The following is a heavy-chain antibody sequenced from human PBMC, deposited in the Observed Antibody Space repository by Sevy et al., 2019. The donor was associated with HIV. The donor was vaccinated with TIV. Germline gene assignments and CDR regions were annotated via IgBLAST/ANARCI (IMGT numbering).Heavy chain of an antibody. V-gene: IGHV1-18*01. J-gene: IGHJ4*02. CDR2: ISAYNGNT. Sequence: ASVKVSCKASGYTCTSYGISWVRQAPGQGLEWMGWISAYNGNTNYAQKLQGRVTMTTDTSTSTAYMELRSLRSDDTAVYYCHQLLDGANDYWGQGSLVTVSS. CDR1: GYTCTSYG. CDR3: HQLLDGANDY. D-gene: IGHD2-2*01.